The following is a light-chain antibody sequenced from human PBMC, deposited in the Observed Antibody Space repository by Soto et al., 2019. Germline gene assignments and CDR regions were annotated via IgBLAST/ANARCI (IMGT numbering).Light chain of an antibody. V-gene: IGLV8-61*01. CDR2: STN. J-gene: IGLJ2*01. CDR3: ALYVGPGTVV. Sequence: QAVVSQEPSFSVSPGGTVTLTCGLTSGSVLTSYYPTWYQQTPGQATRTLIYSTNIRSSGVPDRFSGSILGNKAALTIAGAPADDESDYCCALYVGPGTVVFGGGTKATVL. CDR1: SGSVLTSYY.